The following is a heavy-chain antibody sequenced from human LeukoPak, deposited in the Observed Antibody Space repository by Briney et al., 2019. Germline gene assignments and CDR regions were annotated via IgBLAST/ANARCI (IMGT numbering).Heavy chain of an antibody. CDR3: ARHYGP. J-gene: IGHJ5*02. D-gene: IGHD3-16*01. CDR1: GFTVSAYA. Sequence: PGVSLRLSCAASGFTVSAYAMAWVRQPPGKGLEWIGSIYDSGSTYYNPSLKSRVTISVDTSKNQFSLKLNSVTAADTAVYYCARHYGPWGQGTLVTVSS. CDR2: IYDSGST. V-gene: IGHV4-38-2*01.